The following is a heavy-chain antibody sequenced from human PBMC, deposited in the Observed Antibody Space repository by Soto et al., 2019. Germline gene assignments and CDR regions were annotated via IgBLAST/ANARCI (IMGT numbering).Heavy chain of an antibody. CDR1: GFTFSIYA. J-gene: IGHJ4*02. V-gene: IGHV3-30-3*01. D-gene: IGHD5-12*01. CDR2: ISFHGTNK. Sequence: GGSLRLSCAASGFTFSIYAMHWVRQAPGEGLEWVAVISFHGTNKNYADSVKGRFTISRDNSNNTVFLEMNSLRPEDTAMYYCARDGRAYSGQDSLDFWGQGTPVTVSS. CDR3: ARDGRAYSGQDSLDF.